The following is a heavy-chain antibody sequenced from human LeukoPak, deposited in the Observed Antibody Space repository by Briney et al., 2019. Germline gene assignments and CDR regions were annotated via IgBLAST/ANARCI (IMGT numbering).Heavy chain of an antibody. CDR2: ISGSGGST. CDR3: AKDFGGSGSYYTSHDHDPTDY. Sequence: GGSLRLSCAASGFTFSSYAMSWVRQAPGKGLEGVSAISGSGGSTYYADSVKGRFTISRDNSKNTLYLQMNSLRAEDTAVYYCAKDFGGSGSYYTSHDHDPTDYWGKGTLVTVSS. CDR1: GFTFSSYA. D-gene: IGHD3-10*01. V-gene: IGHV3-23*01. J-gene: IGHJ4*02.